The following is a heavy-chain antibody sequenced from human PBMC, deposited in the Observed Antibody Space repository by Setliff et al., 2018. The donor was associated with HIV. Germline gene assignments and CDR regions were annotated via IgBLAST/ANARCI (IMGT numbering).Heavy chain of an antibody. CDR1: GQSISGYY. V-gene: IGHV4-4*08. Sequence: SETLSLTCAVYGQSISGYYWSWIRQPPGKGLEWIGHIYTSGSTNYNPSLKSRVTISVDTSKNQFYLKLSSVTAADTAVYYCARILLYDSSAYFVNAFDIWGQGTVVTVSS. CDR3: ARILLYDSSAYFVNAFDI. D-gene: IGHD3-22*01. CDR2: IYTSGST. J-gene: IGHJ3*02.